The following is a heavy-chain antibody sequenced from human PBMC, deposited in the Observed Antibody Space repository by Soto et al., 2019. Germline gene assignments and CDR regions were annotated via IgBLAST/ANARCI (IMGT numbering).Heavy chain of an antibody. V-gene: IGHV3-23*01. CDR1: GFTFSSRC. CDR2: ISGVGYTT. J-gene: IGHJ6*02. CDR3: ATRGDDVVVVPAAMGYYFYAMDV. Sequence: GGSLRLSCVASGFTFSSRCMSWVRQAPGKGLEWVSSISGVGYTTYYAVSMEGRFTISRDNSKNTLYLQMNSLRADDTAVYYCATRGDDVVVVPAAMGYYFYAMDVWGLGTTVTVSS. D-gene: IGHD2-2*01.